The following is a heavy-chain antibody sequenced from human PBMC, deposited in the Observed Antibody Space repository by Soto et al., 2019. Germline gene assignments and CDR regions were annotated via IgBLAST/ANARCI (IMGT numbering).Heavy chain of an antibody. CDR1: GFTFSSYG. J-gene: IGHJ6*02. CDR3: ARDVGDYGVSLVYYYGMDV. V-gene: IGHV3-33*01. CDR2: IWYDGSNK. Sequence: QVQLVESGGGVVQPGRSLRLSCAASGFTFSSYGMHWVRQAPGKGLEWVAVIWYDGSNKYYADSVKGRFTISRDNSKITLYLQMNSLRAEDTAVYYCARDVGDYGVSLVYYYGMDVWGQGTTVTVSS. D-gene: IGHD4-17*01.